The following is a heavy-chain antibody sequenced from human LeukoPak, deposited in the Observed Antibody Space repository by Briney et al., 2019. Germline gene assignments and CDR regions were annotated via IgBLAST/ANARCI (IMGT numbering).Heavy chain of an antibody. D-gene: IGHD2-2*01. CDR3: AKQYCSSTSCSDFDY. Sequence: GGSLRLSCTASGFTFSSYAMTWVRQAPGKGLEWVSGISASGGNTYHADSVKGRFTISRDNSKNTLYLQMNSLRAEDTAVYYCAKQYCSSTSCSDFDYWGQGTLVTVSS. CDR2: ISASGGNT. V-gene: IGHV3-23*01. CDR1: GFTFSSYA. J-gene: IGHJ4*02.